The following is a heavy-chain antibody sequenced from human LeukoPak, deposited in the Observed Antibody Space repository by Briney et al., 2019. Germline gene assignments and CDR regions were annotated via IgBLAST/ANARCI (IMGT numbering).Heavy chain of an antibody. V-gene: IGHV3-30*02. CDR1: GISFSSYG. CDR2: IWYDASNK. Sequence: QSGGSLRLSCAASGISFSSYGMHWVRQAPGKGLEWVTFIWYDASNKYYAESVKGRFTISRDNSRNTLFLQMNSLGAEDTAIYYCATDISTHYFGSWGQGTLVTVSS. J-gene: IGHJ4*02. D-gene: IGHD3-9*01. CDR3: ATDISTHYFGS.